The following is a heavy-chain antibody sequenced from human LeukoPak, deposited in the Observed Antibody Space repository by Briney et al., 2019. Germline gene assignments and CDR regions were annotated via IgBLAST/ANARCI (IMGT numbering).Heavy chain of an antibody. V-gene: IGHV1-69*01. Sequence: GSSVKVSCKASGGTFSSYAISWVRQAPGQGLEWMGGIIPIIGTANYAQKFQGRVTITADESTSTAYMELSSLRSEDTAVYYCARGAGGSYLGAPYYFDYWGQGTLVTVSS. CDR2: IIPIIGTA. CDR1: GGTFSSYA. CDR3: ARGAGGSYLGAPYYFDY. J-gene: IGHJ4*02. D-gene: IGHD1-26*01.